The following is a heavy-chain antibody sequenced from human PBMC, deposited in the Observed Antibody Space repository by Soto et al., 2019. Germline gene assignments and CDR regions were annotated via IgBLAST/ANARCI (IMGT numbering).Heavy chain of an antibody. V-gene: IGHV3-30*18. CDR1: GFTSSSYG. CDR3: AKVKWGVRGYYYYMDV. Sequence: GGSLRLSCAASGFTSSSYGMHWVRQAPGKGLEWVAVISYDGSNKYYADSVKGRFTISRDNSKNTLYLQMNSLRAEDTAVYYCAKVKWGVRGYYYYMDVWGKGTKVTVS. CDR2: ISYDGSNK. J-gene: IGHJ6*03. D-gene: IGHD3-10*01.